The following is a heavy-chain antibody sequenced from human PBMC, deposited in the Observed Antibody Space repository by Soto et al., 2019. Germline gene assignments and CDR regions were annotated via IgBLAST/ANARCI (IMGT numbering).Heavy chain of an antibody. CDR2: IIPIFDTA. V-gene: IGHV1-69*12. Sequence: QVQLVQSGAEVKKPGSSVKVSCKASGGTFSSYAISWVRQAPGQGLEWMGGIIPIFDTADYAQKFQGRVTITADESTSTAYMELSSLRSEDTAVYYCASHGITGTWVYYYGMDLWGQATTVTVSS. CDR1: GGTFSSYA. J-gene: IGHJ6*02. D-gene: IGHD1-7*01. CDR3: ASHGITGTWVYYYGMDL.